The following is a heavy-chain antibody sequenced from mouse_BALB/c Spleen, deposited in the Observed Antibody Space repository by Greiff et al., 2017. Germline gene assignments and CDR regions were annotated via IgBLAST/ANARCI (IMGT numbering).Heavy chain of an antibody. CDR3: ARGDYDGYAMDD. Sequence: QVQLQQPGAELVKPGASVKLSCKASGYTFTSYWMHWVKQRPGQGLEWIGEINPSNGRTNYNEKFKSKATLTVDKSSSTAYMQLSSLTSEDSAVYYCARGDYDGYAMDDWGQGTSVTVSS. CDR1: GYTFTSYW. D-gene: IGHD2-4*01. CDR2: INPSNGRT. V-gene: IGHV1S81*02. J-gene: IGHJ4*01.